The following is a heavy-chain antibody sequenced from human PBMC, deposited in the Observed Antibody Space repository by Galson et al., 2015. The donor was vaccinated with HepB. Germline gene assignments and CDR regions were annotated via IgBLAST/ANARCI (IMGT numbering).Heavy chain of an antibody. CDR2: ISAHNGNT. D-gene: IGHD3-9*01. Sequence: SVKVSCKASGYTFTNYGINWVRQAPGQGLEWMGWISAHNGNTNYAQNLQDRVTMTTDTSTSTAYMELRSVTAADTAVYYCASFDLDWTRDYWGQGTLVTVSS. CDR3: ASFDLDWTRDY. CDR1: GYTFTNYG. V-gene: IGHV1-18*01. J-gene: IGHJ4*02.